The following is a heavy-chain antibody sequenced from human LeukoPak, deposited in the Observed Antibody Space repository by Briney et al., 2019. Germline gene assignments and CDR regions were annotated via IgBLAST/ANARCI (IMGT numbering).Heavy chain of an antibody. CDR1: GYTFTSYD. CDR2: MNPNSGNT. V-gene: IGHV1-8*01. J-gene: IGHJ6*02. Sequence: ASVKVSCKASGYTFTSYDINWVRQATGQGLEGMGWMNPNSGNTGYAQKFQGRVTMTRNTSISTAYMELSSLRSEDTAVYYCARAGDYDSSGYYFYYYYGMDVWGQGTTVTVSS. CDR3: ARAGDYDSSGYYFYYYYGMDV. D-gene: IGHD3-22*01.